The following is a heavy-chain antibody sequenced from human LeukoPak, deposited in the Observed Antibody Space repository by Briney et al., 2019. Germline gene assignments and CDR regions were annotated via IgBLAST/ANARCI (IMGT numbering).Heavy chain of an antibody. V-gene: IGHV4-59*08. CDR3: ARSLTIYYDSSGYLTN. D-gene: IGHD3-22*01. CDR1: GGSISSYH. Sequence: PSETLSLTCSVSGGSISSYHWSWIRQPPGKGLEWIGYIYYSGSTNYNPSLKSRVTISVDTSKNQFSLKLSSVTAADTAVYYCARSLTIYYDSSGYLTNWGQGTLVTVSS. J-gene: IGHJ4*02. CDR2: IYYSGST.